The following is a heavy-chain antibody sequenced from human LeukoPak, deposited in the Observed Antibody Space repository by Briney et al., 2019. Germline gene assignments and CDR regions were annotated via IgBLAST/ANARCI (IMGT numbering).Heavy chain of an antibody. Sequence: GGSLRLSCAASGFIFSSYGMHWVRQAPGKGLEWVAVIWYDGSNKYYADSVKGRFTISGDNSKNTLYLQMNSLRAEDTAVYYCARRYCSSTSCYFSNWFNPWGQGTLVTVSS. CDR1: GFIFSSYG. J-gene: IGHJ5*02. CDR2: IWYDGSNK. CDR3: ARRYCSSTSCYFSNWFNP. V-gene: IGHV3-33*01. D-gene: IGHD2-2*01.